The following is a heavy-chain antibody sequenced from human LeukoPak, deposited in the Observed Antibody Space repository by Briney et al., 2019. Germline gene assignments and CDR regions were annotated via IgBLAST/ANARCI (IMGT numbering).Heavy chain of an antibody. Sequence: SETLSVTCTVSGGSISSYYWSWIRQPPGKGLEWIGYIYYSGSTNYNPSLKSRVTISVDTSKNQFSLKLSSVTAADTAVYYCARGLRVRRDGYNYWFDPWGQGTLVTVSS. CDR3: ARGLRVRRDGYNYWFDP. J-gene: IGHJ5*02. V-gene: IGHV4-59*01. D-gene: IGHD5-24*01. CDR1: GGSISSYY. CDR2: IYYSGST.